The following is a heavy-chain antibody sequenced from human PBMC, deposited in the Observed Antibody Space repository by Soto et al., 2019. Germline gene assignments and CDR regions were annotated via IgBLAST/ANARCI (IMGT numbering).Heavy chain of an antibody. J-gene: IGHJ4*02. CDR1: GFTFSSYW. CDR3: ASSGSLYY. V-gene: IGHV3-7*01. CDR2: LKQYGSEK. Sequence: EVQLVESGGGLVQPGGSLRLSCAASGFTFSSYWMTWVRQAPGKWLEWLANLKQYGSEKYYVDSVKCRFTISRDNAKNSLYLQMNSLRAEDTAVYYCASSGSLYYWGQVTLVTVSS. D-gene: IGHD6-19*01.